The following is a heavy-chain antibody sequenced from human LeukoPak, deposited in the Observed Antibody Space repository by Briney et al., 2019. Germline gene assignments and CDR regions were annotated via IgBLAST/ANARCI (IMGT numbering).Heavy chain of an antibody. CDR2: ISYDGSNK. V-gene: IGHV3-30-3*01. D-gene: IGHD5-12*01. CDR3: ARGGGYDEYFDY. CDR1: GFTFGSYA. Sequence: GGSLRLSCAASGFTFGSYAMHWVRQAPGKGLEWVAVISYDGSNKYYADSVKGRFTISRDNSKNTLYLQMNSLRAEDTAVYYCARGGGYDEYFDYWGQGTLVTVSS. J-gene: IGHJ4*02.